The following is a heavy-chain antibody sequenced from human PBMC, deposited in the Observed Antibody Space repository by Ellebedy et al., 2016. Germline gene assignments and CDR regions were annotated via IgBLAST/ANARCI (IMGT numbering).Heavy chain of an antibody. V-gene: IGHV3-23*01. CDR3: ASTAGIAVAHEYYFDY. D-gene: IGHD6-19*01. CDR2: ISGSGGST. J-gene: IGHJ4*02. CDR1: GFTFSSYA. Sequence: GGSLRLSCAASGFTFSSYAMSWVRQAPGKGLEWVSAISGSGGSTYYADSVKGRFTISRDNSKNTLYLQMNSLRAEDTAVYYCASTAGIAVAHEYYFDYWGQGTLVTVSS.